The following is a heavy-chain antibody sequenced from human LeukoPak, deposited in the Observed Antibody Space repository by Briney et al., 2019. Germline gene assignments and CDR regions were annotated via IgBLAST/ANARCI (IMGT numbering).Heavy chain of an antibody. J-gene: IGHJ4*02. CDR3: AKPLRDAGSFNYPYFDF. D-gene: IGHD5-24*01. CDR2: ISGSGGSS. Sequence: PGGSLRPSCAASGFTSTNYAMNWVRQAPGKGLEWVSAISGSGGSSSYADSVRGRFTISRDNSNNMLYLQMNSLRAEDTAVYYCAKPLRDAGSFNYPYFDFWGQGTLVTVSS. V-gene: IGHV3-23*01. CDR1: GFTSTNYA.